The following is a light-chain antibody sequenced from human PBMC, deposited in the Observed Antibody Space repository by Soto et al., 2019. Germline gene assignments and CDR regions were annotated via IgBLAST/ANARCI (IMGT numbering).Light chain of an antibody. V-gene: IGKV1-39*01. CDR2: GTS. CDR3: QQSHSSSWT. J-gene: IGKJ1*01. CDR1: QSISNS. Sequence: DIQLTQSPSSLSASVGDRVTITCRASQSISNSLNWYQQKPGKAPNLLIYGTSGLQRGVPSRFSGSGSGTEFTLTISGLQRDDFATYYGQQSHSSSWTFGQGTKVEIK.